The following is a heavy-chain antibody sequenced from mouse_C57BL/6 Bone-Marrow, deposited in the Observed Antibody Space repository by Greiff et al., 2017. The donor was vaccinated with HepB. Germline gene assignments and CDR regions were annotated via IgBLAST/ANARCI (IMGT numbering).Heavy chain of an antibody. D-gene: IGHD1-1*01. CDR3: ARSGAIFITTVVAITHRYFDV. CDR1: GYSFTDYY. Sequence: QLQESGPELVKPGASVKISCKASGYSFTDYYMNWVKQSNGKSLEWIGVINPNYGTTSYNQKFKGKATLTVDQSSSTAYMQLNSLTSEDSAVYYCARSGAIFITTVVAITHRYFDVWGTGTTVTVSS. J-gene: IGHJ1*03. CDR2: INPNYGTT. V-gene: IGHV1-39*01.